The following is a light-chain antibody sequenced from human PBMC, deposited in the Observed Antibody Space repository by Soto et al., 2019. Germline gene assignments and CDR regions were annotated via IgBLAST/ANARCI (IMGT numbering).Light chain of an antibody. CDR2: EGT. CDR3: CSYGGSTTYSV. J-gene: IGLJ7*01. CDR1: TNDVGNYNL. V-gene: IGLV2-23*01. Sequence: QSALTQPASVSGSPGQSITISCTGTTNDVGNYNLVSWYQHHPGKAPRLIIYEGTKRPTGVSNRFSGSKSDNTASLTISGLQAEDEADYYCCSYGGSTTYSVFGGGPQLTVL.